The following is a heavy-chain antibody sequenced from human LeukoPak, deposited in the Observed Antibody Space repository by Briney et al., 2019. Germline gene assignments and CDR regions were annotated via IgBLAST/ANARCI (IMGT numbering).Heavy chain of an antibody. CDR3: ARPSDRDGLQFFFEC. D-gene: IGHD5-24*01. CDR1: GFTFSKYW. Sequence: GGSLRLSCAASGFTFSKYWMHWVRHVPGEGRVWVSRIKTDGSTTNYADSVKGRFTISRDNAKNTLYLQMNGLRAEDTAVYYCARPSDRDGLQFFFECWGQETLVTVSS. V-gene: IGHV3-74*01. J-gene: IGHJ4*02. CDR2: IKTDGSTT.